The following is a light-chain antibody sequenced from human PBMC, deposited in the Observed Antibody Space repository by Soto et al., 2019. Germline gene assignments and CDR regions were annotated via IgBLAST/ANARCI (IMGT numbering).Light chain of an antibody. CDR3: QQYGSSPT. CDR2: DVS. Sequence: EMGLTQSPATLSFSPGERATLSCRSSQGVSSSSLAWYQQKPGQAPRLLISDVSSRSTGIPDRFSGSGSGTDFTLTISRLEPEDFAVYYCQQYGSSPTFGQGTKVEIK. V-gene: IGKV3-20*01. CDR1: QGVSSSS. J-gene: IGKJ1*01.